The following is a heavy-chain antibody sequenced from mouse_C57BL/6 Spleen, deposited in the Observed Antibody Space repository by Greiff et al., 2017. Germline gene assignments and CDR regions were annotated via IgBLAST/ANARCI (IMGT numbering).Heavy chain of an antibody. CDR1: GYAFSSYW. Sequence: QVQLQQSGAELVKPGASVKISCKASGYAFSSYWMNWVKQRPGKGLEWIGQIYPGDGDTNYNGKFKGKATLTADKSTSTAYMLSSSLTSEDMAVYFCAKDCITTVAYGGQGTLVTVSA. J-gene: IGHJ3*01. CDR2: IYPGDGDT. D-gene: IGHD1-1*01. CDR3: AKDCITTVAY. V-gene: IGHV1-80*01.